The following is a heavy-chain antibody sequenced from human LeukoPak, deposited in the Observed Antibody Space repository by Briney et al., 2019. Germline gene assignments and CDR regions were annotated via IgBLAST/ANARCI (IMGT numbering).Heavy chain of an antibody. CDR2: TYYRSKWYN. CDR3: GRASSDGQQLADFDY. D-gene: IGHD6-13*01. CDR1: GDSVSSKSAS. Sequence: QTLSLRCAVSGDSVSSKSASWSWISQSPSRGLEWLGRTYYRSKWYNDYAVSVKSRITINTDSSKNQLSLQLNSVSPEDTAVYYCGRASSDGQQLADFDYWGQGTLVTVSS. V-gene: IGHV6-1*01. J-gene: IGHJ4*02.